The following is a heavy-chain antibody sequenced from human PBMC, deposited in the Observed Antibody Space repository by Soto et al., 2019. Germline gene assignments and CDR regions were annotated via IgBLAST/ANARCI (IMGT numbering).Heavy chain of an antibody. V-gene: IGHV4-31*03. CDR2: IYYSGST. Sequence: QVQLQESGPGLVKPSQTLSLTCTVSGGSISSGGYYWSWIRQHPGKGLEWIGDIYYSGSTYYNPSLKSRVTISVDTSKNQFSLKLSSVTAADTAVYYCASGTHLITMVRGVITYFDYWGQGTLVTVSS. CDR3: ASGTHLITMVRGVITYFDY. J-gene: IGHJ4*02. CDR1: GGSISSGGYY. D-gene: IGHD3-10*01.